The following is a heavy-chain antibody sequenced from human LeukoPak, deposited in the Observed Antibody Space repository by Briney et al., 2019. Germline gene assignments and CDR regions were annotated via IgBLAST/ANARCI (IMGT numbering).Heavy chain of an antibody. Sequence: GGSLRLSCTASGFTFNSYAMAWVRQAPGQGLEWVSTITAAGNVPWYSDSVRGRFTISRDNSENTVYLQMNSLKTEDTAVYYCVRSRRVVGNPYFYYYIDVWGKGTTVTVAS. CDR3: VRSRRVVGNPYFYYYIDV. V-gene: IGHV3-23*01. J-gene: IGHJ6*03. CDR2: ITAAGNVP. D-gene: IGHD2-2*01. CDR1: GFTFNSYA.